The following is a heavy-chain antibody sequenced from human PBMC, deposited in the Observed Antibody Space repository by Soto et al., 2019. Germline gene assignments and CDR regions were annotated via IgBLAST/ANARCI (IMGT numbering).Heavy chain of an antibody. J-gene: IGHJ4*02. CDR1: GYTLTEVS. CDR2: FDPEDGET. V-gene: IGHV1-24*01. CDR3: ATLGYYDILTGYCVTPGKYYFDY. D-gene: IGHD3-9*01. Sequence: GASVKVSCKVSGYTLTEVSMHWVRQAPGKGLEWMGGFDPEDGETIYAQKFQGRVTMTEDTSTDTAYMELSSLRSEDTAVYYCATLGYYDILTGYCVTPGKYYFDYWRQGTLVTVSS.